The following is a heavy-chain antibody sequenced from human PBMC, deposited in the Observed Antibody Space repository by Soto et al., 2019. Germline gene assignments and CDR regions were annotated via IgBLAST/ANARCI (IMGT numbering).Heavy chain of an antibody. V-gene: IGHV3-30-3*01. CDR2: ISYGGNNK. Sequence: QVQVVESGGGVVQPGVSLRLSCAASGFTFSTSAMHWDRQAPGKGLEWMAMISYGGNNKYYADSVKGRFTISRDISESTLYLQMNSLRTEDTAVYYCAREEFEAGRGHFGYWGQGTLVSVSS. CDR3: AREEFEAGRGHFGY. CDR1: GFTFSTSA. D-gene: IGHD6-13*01. J-gene: IGHJ4*02.